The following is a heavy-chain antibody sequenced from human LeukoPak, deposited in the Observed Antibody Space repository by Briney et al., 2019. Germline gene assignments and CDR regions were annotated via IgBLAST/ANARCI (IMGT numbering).Heavy chain of an antibody. V-gene: IGHV3-74*01. Sequence: GGCLRRPCAASGFMIISYWMHWVRQAPGKSLVGVSRIISDGSSTNYADSVKGRFTISRDNAKNTLYQQMNSRRADDTAVYYCAIVFYTSGSPNDCWGQGTLVTVSS. J-gene: IGHJ4*02. CDR1: GFMIISYW. CDR2: IISDGSST. CDR3: AIVFYTSGSPNDC. D-gene: IGHD3-10*01.